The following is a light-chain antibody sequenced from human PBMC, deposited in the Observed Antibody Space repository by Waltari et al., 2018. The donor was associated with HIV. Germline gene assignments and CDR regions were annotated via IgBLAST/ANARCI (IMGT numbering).Light chain of an antibody. Sequence: QSVLTQPPSASGTLGQSVTISCPGSSSNVGSKTVYWFQQVPGTAPKLLLYRSYQRPSGIPARFSGSKSGASASLTISGLRSEDEADYYCVAWDDSLSGYVFGTGTKISVL. CDR1: SSNVGSKT. V-gene: IGLV1-47*01. CDR3: VAWDDSLSGYV. J-gene: IGLJ1*01. CDR2: RSY.